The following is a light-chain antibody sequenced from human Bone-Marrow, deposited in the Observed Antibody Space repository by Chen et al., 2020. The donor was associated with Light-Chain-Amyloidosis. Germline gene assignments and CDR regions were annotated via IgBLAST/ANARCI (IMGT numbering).Light chain of an antibody. J-gene: IGKJ4*01. CDR1: QTISTNY. Sequence: IVLTQSPGTLSLSPGEGANLSCSASQTISTNYLTWYQQTFGQSPRLLIYGSSSRATGIPDRFTDSGCGTDFTLPIHRLEPEDFAMYYCQQYGTSPLTFGGGTKVEIK. V-gene: IGKV3-20*01. CDR3: QQYGTSPLT. CDR2: GSS.